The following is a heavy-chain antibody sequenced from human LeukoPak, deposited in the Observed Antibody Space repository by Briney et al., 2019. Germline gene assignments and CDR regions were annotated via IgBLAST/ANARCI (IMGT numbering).Heavy chain of an antibody. D-gene: IGHD3-16*02. J-gene: IGHJ4*02. CDR1: GGSISSYY. CDR2: ISWNSGSI. V-gene: IGHV3-9*03. Sequence: LSLTCTVSGGSISSYYWSWVRQAPGKGLEWVSGISWNSGSIGYADSVKGRFTISRDNAKNSLYLQMNSLRAEDMALYYCAKGITFGGVIVPMAFDYWGQGTLVTVSS. CDR3: AKGITFGGVIVPMAFDY.